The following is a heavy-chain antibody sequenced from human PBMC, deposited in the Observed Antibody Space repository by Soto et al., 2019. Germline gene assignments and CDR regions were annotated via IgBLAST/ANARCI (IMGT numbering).Heavy chain of an antibody. CDR1: GGSVSSGSYY. CDR3: AGLGQHLAIDY. Sequence: QVQLQESGPGLVKPSETLSLTCTVSGGSVSSGSYYWSWIRQPPEKELEWIGYIYYSGSTNYNPSRKSRVTISLDTSKNQFSLRLTSVTAADTAVYYCAGLGQHLAIDYWGQGTLVTVSS. CDR2: IYYSGST. V-gene: IGHV4-61*01. D-gene: IGHD6-13*01. J-gene: IGHJ4*02.